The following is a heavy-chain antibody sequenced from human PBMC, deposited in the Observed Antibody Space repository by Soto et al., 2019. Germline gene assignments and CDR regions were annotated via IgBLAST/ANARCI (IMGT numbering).Heavy chain of an antibody. D-gene: IGHD3-10*01. J-gene: IGHJ5*02. V-gene: IGHV1-18*01. CDR1: GGTFTSYD. CDR2: ISAYNGNT. Sequence: VSCKAPGGTFTSYDISWVREAPGTGLEWMGWISAYNGNTNYAQKLQGRVTMTTDTSTSTAYMELRSLRSDDTAVYYCARGRVLLWFREPLSLDPWGQGTLVTVSS. CDR3: ARGRVLLWFREPLSLDP.